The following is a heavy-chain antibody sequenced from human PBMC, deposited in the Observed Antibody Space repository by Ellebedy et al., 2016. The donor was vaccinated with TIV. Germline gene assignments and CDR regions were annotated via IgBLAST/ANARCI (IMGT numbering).Heavy chain of an antibody. CDR1: GFTFSDYS. V-gene: IGHV3-21*01. CDR3: SRGGGCGGGTCYYPDF. D-gene: IGHD2-15*01. Sequence: PGGSLRLSCTASGFTFSDYSMNWVRQAPGKGLEWVSSISDFSAYRFYADSVRGRFTISRDNAKNSLYLQMNSLRAEDTAVYYCSRGGGCGGGTCYYPDFWGQGTLVTVSS. J-gene: IGHJ4*02. CDR2: ISDFSAYR.